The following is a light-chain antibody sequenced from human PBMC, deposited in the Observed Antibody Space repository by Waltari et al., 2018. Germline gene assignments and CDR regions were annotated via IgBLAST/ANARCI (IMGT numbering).Light chain of an antibody. CDR1: SNDVGGYNY. CDR2: DVS. CDR3: SSYTSISTWV. Sequence: QSALTQPASVSGSLGQSLTISCTGTSNDVGGYNYVSCYQQHPGKPPQLMIYDVSNRASGVSNRFSGSKSGNTASRTISGLKAKDEADYYCSSYTSISTWVFGGGTKLTVL. V-gene: IGLV2-14*03. J-gene: IGLJ3*02.